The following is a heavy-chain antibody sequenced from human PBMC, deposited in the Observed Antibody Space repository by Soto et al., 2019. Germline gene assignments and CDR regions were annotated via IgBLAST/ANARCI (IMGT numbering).Heavy chain of an antibody. CDR3: AKDHSQLPPGYYYYYLLAV. J-gene: IGHJ6*03. D-gene: IGHD2-2*01. V-gene: IGHV3-30*18. Sequence: PGGSLRLSCAASGFTFSSYGMHWVRQAPGKGLEWVAVISYDGSNKYYADSVKGRFTISRDNSKNTLYLQMNSLRAEDTAVYYCAKDHSQLPPGYYYYYLLAVRGKGSTVTGSS. CDR2: ISYDGSNK. CDR1: GFTFSSYG.